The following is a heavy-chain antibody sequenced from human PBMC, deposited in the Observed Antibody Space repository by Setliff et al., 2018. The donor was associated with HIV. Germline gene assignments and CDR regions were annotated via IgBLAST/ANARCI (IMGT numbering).Heavy chain of an antibody. J-gene: IGHJ4*02. Sequence: PGESLKISCAASGFIFRNYNMNWVRQAPGKGLEWVSSLSSDGRYIYYADSVRGRFTISRDDAKNSLYLQMYSLRAEDTAIYYCARDRASSAYYSHFDYWGQGSLVTVSS. V-gene: IGHV3-21*01. D-gene: IGHD3-22*01. CDR3: ARDRASSAYYSHFDY. CDR2: LSSDGRYI. CDR1: GFIFRNYN.